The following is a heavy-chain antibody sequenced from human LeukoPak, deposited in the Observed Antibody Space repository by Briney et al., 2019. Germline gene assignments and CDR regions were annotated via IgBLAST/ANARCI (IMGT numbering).Heavy chain of an antibody. CDR3: TTDGSGYSYGFFLYVAAAGTFDY. V-gene: IGHV3-15*01. J-gene: IGHJ4*02. CDR1: GFTFSNAW. Sequence: PGGSLRLSCAASGFTFSNAWMSWVRQAPGKGLEWVGRIKSKTDGGTTDYAAPVKGRFTISRDDSKNTLYLQMNSLKTEDTAVYYCTTDGSGYSYGFFLYVAAAGTFDYWGQGTLVTVSS. CDR2: IKSKTDGGTT. D-gene: IGHD5-18*01.